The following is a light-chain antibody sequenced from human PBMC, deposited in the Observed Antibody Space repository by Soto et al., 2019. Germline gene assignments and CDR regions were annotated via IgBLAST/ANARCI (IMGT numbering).Light chain of an antibody. CDR2: GAS. CDR1: QSVSSNY. J-gene: IGKJ1*01. Sequence: EIVLTQSPDTLSLSPGERATLSCRTSQSVSSNYLAWYQQKPAQAPRLLIYGASSRATGIPDRFSGSGSGTDFTLTISRLEPEGLAVYYCQQYGTSHRTFGQGTKVDIK. V-gene: IGKV3-20*01. CDR3: QQYGTSHRT.